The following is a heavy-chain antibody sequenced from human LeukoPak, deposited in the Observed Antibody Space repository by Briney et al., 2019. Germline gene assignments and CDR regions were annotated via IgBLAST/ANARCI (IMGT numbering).Heavy chain of an antibody. CDR1: GFTFSSYA. CDR3: AKGRSSSWCDYCDY. Sequence: GGPLRLSCAASGFTFSSYAMSWARQAPGKGLEWVSAISGSGGSTYYADSVKGRLTISRDNSKNTLYLQMNSLSADNTAVYYCAKGRSSSWCDYCDYWGQGTLVTVSS. CDR2: ISGSGGST. J-gene: IGHJ4*02. V-gene: IGHV3-23*01. D-gene: IGHD6-13*01.